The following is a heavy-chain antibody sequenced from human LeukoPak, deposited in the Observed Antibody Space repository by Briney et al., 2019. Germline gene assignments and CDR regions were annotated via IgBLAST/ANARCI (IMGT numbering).Heavy chain of an antibody. D-gene: IGHD3-3*01. CDR3: AREADDFWSGYYNRQIDY. V-gene: IGHV3-21*01. CDR2: ISSSSSYI. Sequence: PGGSLRLSCAASGFTFSSYSMNWVRQAPGKGLEWVSSISSSSSYIYYADSVKGRFTIPRDNAKNSLYLQMNSLRAEDTAVYYCAREADDFWSGYYNRQIDYWGQGTLVTVSS. J-gene: IGHJ4*02. CDR1: GFTFSSYS.